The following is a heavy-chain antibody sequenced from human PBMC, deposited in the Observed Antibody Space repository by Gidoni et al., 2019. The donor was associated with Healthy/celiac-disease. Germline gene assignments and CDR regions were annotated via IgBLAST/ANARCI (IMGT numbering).Heavy chain of an antibody. J-gene: IGHJ4*02. CDR3: AMVAVADPYFDY. V-gene: IGHV1-69*04. CDR2: IIPILGIA. Sequence: QVQLAQSGAEVKKPGSSVKVSCKASGGTFSSYAISWVRQAPGQGLEWMGRIIPILGIANYAQKFQGRVTITADKSTSTAYMELSSLRSEDTAVYYCAMVAVADPYFDYWGQGTLVTVSS. D-gene: IGHD6-19*01. CDR1: GGTFSSYA.